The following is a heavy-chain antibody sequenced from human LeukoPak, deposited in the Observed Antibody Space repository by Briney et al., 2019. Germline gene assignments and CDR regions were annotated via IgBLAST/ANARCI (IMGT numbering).Heavy chain of an antibody. CDR3: ARDTDSSGYYNHYYYYMDV. D-gene: IGHD3-22*01. J-gene: IGHJ6*03. CDR2: IYTSGST. Sequence: SETLSLTCTVSGGSISSSYYWGWIRQPPGKGLEWIGRIYTSGSTNYNPSLKSRVTMSVDTSKNQFSLKLSSVTAADTAVYYCARDTDSSGYYNHYYYYMDVWGKGTTVTISS. CDR1: GGSISSSYY. V-gene: IGHV4-4*07.